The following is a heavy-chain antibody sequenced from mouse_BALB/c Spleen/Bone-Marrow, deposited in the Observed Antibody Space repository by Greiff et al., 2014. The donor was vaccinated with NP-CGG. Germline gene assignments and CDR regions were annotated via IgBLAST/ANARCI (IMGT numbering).Heavy chain of an antibody. V-gene: IGHV1-9*01. CDR1: GYTFSSYW. D-gene: IGHD1-1*01. CDR2: ILPGRGST. CDR3: ARWDTTAMDY. Sequence: QVQLQQPGAELMKPGASVKISCKATGYTFSSYWIKWVKQRPGHGLEWIGEILPGRGSTNYNEKFKGKATFTSDTSSNTAYMQLSSLTSEDSAVYYCARWDTTAMDYWGQGTSVTVSS. J-gene: IGHJ4*01.